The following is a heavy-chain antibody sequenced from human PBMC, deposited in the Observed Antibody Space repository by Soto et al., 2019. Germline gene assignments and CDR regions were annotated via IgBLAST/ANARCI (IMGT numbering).Heavy chain of an antibody. J-gene: IGHJ6*02. V-gene: IGHV3-15*07. Sequence: EVQLVESGGGLVKPGWSLRLSCAASGFTFSNAWMNWVRQAPGKGLEWVGRIKSKTDGGTTDYAAPVKGRFTISRDDSKNTLYLQMNSLKTEDTAVYYCTTGQAYYYYYGMDVWGQGTTVTVSS. CDR1: GFTFSNAW. CDR2: IKSKTDGGTT. CDR3: TTGQAYYYYYGMDV.